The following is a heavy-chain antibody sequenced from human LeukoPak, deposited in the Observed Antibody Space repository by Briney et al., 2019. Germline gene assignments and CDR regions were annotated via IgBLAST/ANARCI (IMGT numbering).Heavy chain of an antibody. CDR3: ARDPTTNDDFAFDI. V-gene: IGHV3-64*01. D-gene: IGHD4-17*01. CDR2: ISSNGGST. CDR1: GFTFSSYA. Sequence: GGSLRLSCAASGFTFSSYAMHWVRQAPGKGLEYVSAISSNGGSTYYANSVKGRFTISRDNSKNTLYLQMGSLRAEDMAVYYCARDPTTNDDFAFDIWGQGTMVTVSS. J-gene: IGHJ3*02.